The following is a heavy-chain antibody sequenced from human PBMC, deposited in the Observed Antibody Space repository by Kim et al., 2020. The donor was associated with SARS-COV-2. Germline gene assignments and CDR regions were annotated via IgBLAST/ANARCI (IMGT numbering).Heavy chain of an antibody. V-gene: IGHV1-69*13. CDR2: IIPIFGTA. D-gene: IGHD6-25*01. CDR1: GGTFSSYA. Sequence: SVKVSCKASGGTFSSYAISWVRQAPGQGLEWMGGIIPIFGTANYAQKFQGRVTITADESTSTAYMELSSLRSEDTAVYYCARGGAAPDAFDIWGQGTMVTVSS. J-gene: IGHJ3*02. CDR3: ARGGAAPDAFDI.